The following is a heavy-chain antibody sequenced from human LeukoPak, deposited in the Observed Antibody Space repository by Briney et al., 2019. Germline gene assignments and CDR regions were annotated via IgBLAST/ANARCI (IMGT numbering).Heavy chain of an antibody. J-gene: IGHJ3*01. D-gene: IGHD2/OR15-2a*01. V-gene: IGHV3-30*02. CDR1: GFTFNNYG. CDR2: IRYDGRNK. Sequence: GGSLRLSRAASGFTFNNYGMHWVRQAPGKGLEWVSFIRYDGRNKYYADSVKGRFTISRDNSENTLYLQMNSLRAEDTAVYYCAKDTYGHAFDVWGQGTMVTVSS. CDR3: AKDTYGHAFDV.